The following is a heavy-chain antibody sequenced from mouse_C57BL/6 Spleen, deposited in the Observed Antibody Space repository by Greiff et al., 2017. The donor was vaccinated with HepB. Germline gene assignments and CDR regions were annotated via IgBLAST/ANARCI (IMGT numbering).Heavy chain of an antibody. CDR3: ARGGYGSGDYAMDY. D-gene: IGHD1-1*01. V-gene: IGHV1-55*01. J-gene: IGHJ4*01. Sequence: VQLRQPGAELVKPGASVKMSCKASGYTFTSYWITWVKQRPGQGLEWIGDIYPGSGSTNYNEKFKSKATLTVDTSSSTAYMQLSSLTSEDSAVYYCARGGYGSGDYAMDYWGQGTSVTVSS. CDR2: IYPGSGST. CDR1: GYTFTSYW.